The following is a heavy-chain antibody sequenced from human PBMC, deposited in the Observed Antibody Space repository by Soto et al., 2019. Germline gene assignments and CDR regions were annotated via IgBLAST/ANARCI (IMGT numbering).Heavy chain of an antibody. CDR3: AGDPYYYASDF. CDR1: GFRFSDHY. D-gene: IGHD3-10*01. Sequence: QVQLVESGGGLVEPGGSLRLSCEASGFRFSDHYMTWIRQGPGQGLEWVSKISGSGTTTYYADSVKGRFTVSRDNAKNSLYLQMNSLRAEDTAVYYCAGDPYYYASDFWGQGTLVTVSS. V-gene: IGHV3-11*01. J-gene: IGHJ4*02. CDR2: ISGSGTTT.